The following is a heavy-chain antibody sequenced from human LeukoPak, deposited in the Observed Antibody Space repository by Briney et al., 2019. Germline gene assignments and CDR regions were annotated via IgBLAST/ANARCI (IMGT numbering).Heavy chain of an antibody. V-gene: IGHV1-2*02. CDR2: INPNSGGT. J-gene: IGHJ5*02. CDR3: ARLAVPGIAVSRWFDP. CDR1: GGTFSSYA. D-gene: IGHD6-19*01. Sequence: EASVKVSCKASGGTFSSYAISWVRQAPGQGLEWMGWINPNSGGTNYAQKFQGRVTMTRDTSISTAYMELSRLRSDDTAVYYCARLAVPGIAVSRWFDPWGQGTLVTVSS.